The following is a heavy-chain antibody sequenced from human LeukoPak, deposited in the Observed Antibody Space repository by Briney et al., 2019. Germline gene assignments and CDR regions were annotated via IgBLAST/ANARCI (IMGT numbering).Heavy chain of an antibody. D-gene: IGHD6-13*01. CDR2: IYYSGST. Sequence: PSETLSLTCTVSGGSISSYYWSWIRQPPGKGLEWIGYIYYSGSTNYNPSLKSRVTISVDTSKNQFSLKLSSVTAADTAVYYCARGLSSWPAPYDYWGQGTLVTVSS. V-gene: IGHV4-59*01. CDR1: GGSISSYY. J-gene: IGHJ4*02. CDR3: ARGLSSWPAPYDY.